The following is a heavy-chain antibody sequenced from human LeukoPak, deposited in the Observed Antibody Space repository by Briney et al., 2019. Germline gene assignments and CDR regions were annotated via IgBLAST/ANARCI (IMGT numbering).Heavy chain of an antibody. CDR1: GYSIIRGYY. J-gene: IGHJ4*02. CDR3: ARNNSNGFDF. D-gene: IGHD6-19*01. V-gene: IGHV4-38-2*02. CDR2: IFQSVST. Sequence: SETLSLTCTVSGYSIIRGYYWGWIRQPPGKGLEWIGTIFQSVSTYYNPSLKSRVTTSVDTSKNQFSLKLSSVTAADTAVYYCARNNSNGFDFWSQGTLATVSS.